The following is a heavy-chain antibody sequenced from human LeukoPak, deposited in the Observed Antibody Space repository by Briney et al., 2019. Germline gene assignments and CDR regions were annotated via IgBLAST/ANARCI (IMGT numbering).Heavy chain of an antibody. V-gene: IGHV4-31*03. CDR1: GGSISSGGYY. CDR2: IYYSGST. Sequence: ESGPTLVKPSQTLSLTCTVSGGSISSGGYYWSWIRQHPGKGLEWIGYIYYSGSTYYDPSLKSRVTISVDTSKNQFSLKLSSVTAADTAVYYCAREIQLWLPCNWFDPWGQGTLVTVSS. CDR3: AREIQLWLPCNWFDP. J-gene: IGHJ5*02. D-gene: IGHD5-18*01.